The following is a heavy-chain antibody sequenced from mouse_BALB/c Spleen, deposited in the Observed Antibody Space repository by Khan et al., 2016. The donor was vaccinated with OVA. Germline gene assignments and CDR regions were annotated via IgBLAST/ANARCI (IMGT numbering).Heavy chain of an antibody. CDR3: TGDGYSPWFVF. D-gene: IGHD2-3*01. J-gene: IGHJ3*01. CDR1: GFNIKDYY. V-gene: IGHV14-1*02. CDR2: IDPENGNT. Sequence: EVQLQESGAELVRPGALVKLSCKASGFNIKDYYIHWVKQRPEQGLEWIGWIDPENGNTIYDPKFQGKATITADTSSNTAYLQLSSLTSEDTAVYYCTGDGYSPWFVFWGQGTLVTVSA.